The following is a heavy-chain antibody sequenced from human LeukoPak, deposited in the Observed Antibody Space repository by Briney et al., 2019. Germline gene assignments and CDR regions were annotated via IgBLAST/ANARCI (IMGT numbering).Heavy chain of an antibody. V-gene: IGHV4-61*02. CDR1: GGSISSDTYY. J-gene: IGHJ1*01. CDR3: ERVDYRSAYYITR. CDR2: LLTRATT. Sequence: PSETLSLTCTVSGGSISSDTYYWSWLRQPAGKGLGRIGPLLTRATTPYTPSVKRRVTISLDTSKNQCSLQLNSVTAAYTAVYYRERVDYRSAYYITRGGERTLVT. D-gene: IGHD3-22*01.